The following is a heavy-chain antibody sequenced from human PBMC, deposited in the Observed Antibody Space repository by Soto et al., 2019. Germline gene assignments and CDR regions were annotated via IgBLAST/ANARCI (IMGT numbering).Heavy chain of an antibody. CDR3: ARDISVAGPDC. CDR1: GFTFRSYA. J-gene: IGHJ4*02. D-gene: IGHD6-19*01. V-gene: IGHV3-30*03. CDR2: ISYDESDK. Sequence: GGSVRLSCAASGFTFRSYAMHWVRQDPGKGLEWVAVISYDESDKYYADSLKGRFTISRDNSKNTLYLQMNSLRGEDTAVYYCARDISVAGPDCSGEQSLVITSS.